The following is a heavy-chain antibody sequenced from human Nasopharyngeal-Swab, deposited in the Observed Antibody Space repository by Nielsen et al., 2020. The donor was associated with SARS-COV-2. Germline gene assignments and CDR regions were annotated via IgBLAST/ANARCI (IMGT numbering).Heavy chain of an antibody. D-gene: IGHD3-16*01. CDR2: IRSKAYGGTT. Sequence: GESLKISCTASGFTFGDYAMSWVRQAPGKGLEWVGFIRSKAYGGTTEYAASVKGRFTISRDDSKSIAYLQMNSLKTEDTAVYYCTRDLWIDYSPTCLDAWGQGTTVTVSS. CDR3: TRDLWIDYSPTCLDA. CDR1: GFTFGDYA. J-gene: IGHJ6*02. V-gene: IGHV3-49*04.